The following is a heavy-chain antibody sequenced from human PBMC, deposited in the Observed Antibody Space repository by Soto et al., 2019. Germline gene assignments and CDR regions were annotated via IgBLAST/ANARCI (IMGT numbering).Heavy chain of an antibody. Sequence: QVQLVESGGGVVQPGRSLRLSCAASGFTFSSYGMHWVRQAPGKGLEWVAVISYDGSNKYYADSVKGRFTISRDNSKNTLYLQMNSLRAEDTAVYYCANDYYDSSGYYPIFYFDYWGQGPLVTVSS. CDR1: GFTFSSYG. D-gene: IGHD3-22*01. V-gene: IGHV3-30*18. J-gene: IGHJ4*02. CDR3: ANDYYDSSGYYPIFYFDY. CDR2: ISYDGSNK.